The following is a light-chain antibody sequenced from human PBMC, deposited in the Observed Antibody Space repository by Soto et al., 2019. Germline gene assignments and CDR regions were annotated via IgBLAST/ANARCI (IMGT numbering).Light chain of an antibody. Sequence: AIQLTQSPSSLSASVGDRVTITCRASQGISSALAWYQQKPGKAPNLLIYDASSLESVVPSRFSGSGSGTDFTLTISSLQPEDFATYYCQQFNSYPYTFGQGTKLEIK. CDR1: QGISSA. J-gene: IGKJ2*01. CDR2: DAS. CDR3: QQFNSYPYT. V-gene: IGKV1-13*02.